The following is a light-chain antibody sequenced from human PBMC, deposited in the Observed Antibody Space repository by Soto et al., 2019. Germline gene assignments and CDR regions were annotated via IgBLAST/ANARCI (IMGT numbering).Light chain of an antibody. J-gene: IGKJ5*01. CDR3: QQRSKWPPIT. V-gene: IGKV3-11*01. Sequence: EIVLTQSPATLSLSPGERATLSCRASQSVSSYLAWYQQKPGQAPRLLIYDASNRATGIPARFSGSGSGTDFTLTISSLEPEDFAGYYCQQRSKWPPITFGQGTRLEIK. CDR1: QSVSSY. CDR2: DAS.